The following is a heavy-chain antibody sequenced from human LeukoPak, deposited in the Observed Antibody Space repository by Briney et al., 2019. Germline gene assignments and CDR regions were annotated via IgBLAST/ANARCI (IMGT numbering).Heavy chain of an antibody. D-gene: IGHD6-13*01. CDR1: GGSISTYY. J-gene: IGHJ5*02. Sequence: SETLSLTCTVSGGSISTYYWSWIRQPPGEGLEWIGNIYYSGSPNYNPSLESRVAMSVDTSKNQFSLRLSSVTAADTAIYYCARRYSSSWYVGFFDPWGQGTLVTVSS. CDR3: ARRYSSSWYVGFFDP. V-gene: IGHV4-59*08. CDR2: IYYSGSP.